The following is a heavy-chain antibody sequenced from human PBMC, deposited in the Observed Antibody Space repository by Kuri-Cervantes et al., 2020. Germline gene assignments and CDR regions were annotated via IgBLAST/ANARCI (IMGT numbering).Heavy chain of an antibody. CDR2: IYSGGST. D-gene: IGHD1-1*01. V-gene: IGHV3-53*01. CDR1: GFTVSSNY. CDR3: TTSLEGYYFDY. Sequence: GGSLRLSCAASGFTVSSNYMSWVRQAPGKGLEWVSVIYSGGSTYYADSVKGRFTISRDNSKNTLYLQMNSLKTEDTAVYYCTTSLEGYYFDYWGQGTLVTVSS. J-gene: IGHJ4*02.